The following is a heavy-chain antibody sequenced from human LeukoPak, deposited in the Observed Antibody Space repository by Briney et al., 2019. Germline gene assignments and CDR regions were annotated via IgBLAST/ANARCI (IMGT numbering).Heavy chain of an antibody. CDR1: GFTFSDYY. J-gene: IGHJ4*02. CDR2: ISSSSSYT. Sequence: SGGSLRLSCAASGFTFSDYYMSWIRQAPGKGLEWVSYISSSSSYTNYADSVKGRFTISRDNAKNSLYLQMNSLRAEDTAVYYCAGRLTTGGFFDYWGQGTLVTVSS. CDR3: AGRLTTGGFFDY. V-gene: IGHV3-11*06. D-gene: IGHD4-11*01.